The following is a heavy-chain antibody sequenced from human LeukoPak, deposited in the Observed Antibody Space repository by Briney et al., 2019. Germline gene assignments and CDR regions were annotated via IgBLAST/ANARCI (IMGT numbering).Heavy chain of an antibody. J-gene: IGHJ5*02. V-gene: IGHV4-59*11. CDR2: IYYSGST. D-gene: IGHD3-3*01. CDR3: ARAGWSYYDFWSGYSPLQFDP. CDR1: GGSFSGHY. Sequence: SETLSLTCAVYGGSFSGHYWSWIRQPPGKGLEWIGYIYYSGSTNYNPSLKSRVTISVDTSKNQFSLKLSSVTAADTAVYYCARAGWSYYDFWSGYSPLQFDPWGQGTLVTVSS.